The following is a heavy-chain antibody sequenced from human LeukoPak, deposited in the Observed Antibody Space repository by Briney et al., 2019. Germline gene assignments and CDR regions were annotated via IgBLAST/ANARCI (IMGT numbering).Heavy chain of an antibody. J-gene: IGHJ4*02. D-gene: IGHD2-21*02. Sequence: GSLRLSCAASGFTFSSYAMHWVRQAPGKGLEWVAVISYDGSDKYYADSVKGRFTISRDNSKNTLYLQMNSLRAEDTAVYYCARRHIVVVTAISPADYWGQGTLVTVSS. CDR2: ISYDGSDK. CDR3: ARRHIVVVTAISPADY. V-gene: IGHV3-30-3*01. CDR1: GFTFSSYA.